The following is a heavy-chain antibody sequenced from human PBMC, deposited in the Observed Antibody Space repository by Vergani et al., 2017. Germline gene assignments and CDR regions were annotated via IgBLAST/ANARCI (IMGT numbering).Heavy chain of an antibody. CDR2: IFSRDEK. Sequence: QVTLKESGPVLVKPTETLTLTCTVSGFSLSNARMGVSWIRQPPGKALECRAYIFSRDEKSYSTSLKRRLTISKDTSKCQVVLTMTNLDPGDTTTYYCSRIQWSRDGYXFTYWGQGTLVTVSA. CDR1: GFSLSNARMG. J-gene: IGHJ4*02. V-gene: IGHV2-26*01. CDR3: SRIQWSRDGYXFTY. D-gene: IGHD5-24*01.